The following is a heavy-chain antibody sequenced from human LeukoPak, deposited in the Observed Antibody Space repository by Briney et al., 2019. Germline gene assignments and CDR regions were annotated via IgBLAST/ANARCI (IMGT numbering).Heavy chain of an antibody. J-gene: IGHJ4*02. V-gene: IGHV4-4*02. Sequence: SGTLSLTCAVSGGSISSSNWWSWVRQPPGKGLEWIGSMYHSGSIYYNPSLKSRVTMSIDTSKNQFSLKLSSVTAADTAVYYCARGRTAMASFDYWGQGTLVTVSS. D-gene: IGHD5-18*01. CDR3: ARGRTAMASFDY. CDR1: GGSISSSNW. CDR2: MYHSGSI.